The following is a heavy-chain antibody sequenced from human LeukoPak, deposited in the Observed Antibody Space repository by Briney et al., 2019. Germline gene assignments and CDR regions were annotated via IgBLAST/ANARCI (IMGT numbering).Heavy chain of an antibody. Sequence: GASVKVSCKASGYTFTGYYMHWVRQAPGQGLEWMGWINPNSGGTNYAQKFQGRVTMTRDTSISTAYMELSSLRSEDTAVYYCARGPFNGSATLDYWGQGTLVTVSS. CDR1: GYTFTGYY. CDR2: INPNSGGT. J-gene: IGHJ4*02. CDR3: ARGPFNGSATLDY. D-gene: IGHD2-15*01. V-gene: IGHV1-2*02.